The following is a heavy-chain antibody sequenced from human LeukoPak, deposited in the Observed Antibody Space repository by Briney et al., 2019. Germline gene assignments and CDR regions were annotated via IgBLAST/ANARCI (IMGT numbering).Heavy chain of an antibody. J-gene: IGHJ4*02. Sequence: GGSLRLSCTASGFTFGDYAMSWVRQAPGKGLEWVANIKQDGSEKLYADSVKGRFTISRDNAKNSVYLQMNSLRAEDTAVYYCARDSDFDHWGQGILVTVSS. CDR3: ARDSDFDH. CDR1: GFTFGDYA. V-gene: IGHV3-7*04. CDR2: IKQDGSEK.